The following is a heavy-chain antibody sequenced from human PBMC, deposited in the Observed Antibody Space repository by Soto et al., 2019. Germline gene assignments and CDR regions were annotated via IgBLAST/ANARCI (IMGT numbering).Heavy chain of an antibody. Sequence: QVQLQESGPGLVKPSQTLSLTCTVSGGSISSGDYYWSWIRQPPGKGLEWIGYIYYSGSTYYNPSLTSRVTISVDTSKNQFSLKLSSVTAADTAVYYCARDVGATGGAFDIWGQGTMVTVSS. J-gene: IGHJ3*02. CDR1: GGSISSGDYY. CDR3: ARDVGATGGAFDI. CDR2: IYYSGST. V-gene: IGHV4-30-4*01. D-gene: IGHD1-26*01.